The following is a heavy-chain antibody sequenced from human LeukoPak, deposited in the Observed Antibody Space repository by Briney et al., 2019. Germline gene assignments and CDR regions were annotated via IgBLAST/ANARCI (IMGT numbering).Heavy chain of an antibody. Sequence: GGSLRLSCAASGFTFNTYGMNWVRQAPGKGLEWVAVIWYDGSTKYYADSVKGRFTASRDNSKNTLYLQMNSLRAEDTAVYYCARERRGIAVAGFDYWGQGTLVTVSS. J-gene: IGHJ4*02. CDR1: GFTFNTYG. D-gene: IGHD6-19*01. CDR3: ARERRGIAVAGFDY. V-gene: IGHV3-33*01. CDR2: IWYDGSTK.